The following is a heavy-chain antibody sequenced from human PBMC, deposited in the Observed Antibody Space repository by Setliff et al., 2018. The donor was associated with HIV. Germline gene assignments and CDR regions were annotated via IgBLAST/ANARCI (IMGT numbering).Heavy chain of an antibody. J-gene: IGHJ4*02. CDR2: IGGYEHNI. CDR1: GFTFTDYG. V-gene: IGHV1-18*01. Sequence: EASVKVSCKASGFTFTDYGFSWVRQAPGQGLEWMGWIGGYEHNINYAQKFRDRVILTKDTSTTTVYMELMSLRFDDTAIYYCARDRGYGVDTFDFWGQGTQVTVSS. CDR3: ARDRGYGVDTFDF. D-gene: IGHD4-17*01.